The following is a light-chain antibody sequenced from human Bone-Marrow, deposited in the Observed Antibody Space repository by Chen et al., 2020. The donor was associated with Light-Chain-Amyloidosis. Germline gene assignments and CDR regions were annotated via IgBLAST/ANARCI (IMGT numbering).Light chain of an antibody. J-gene: IGLJ3*02. Sequence: SYVLTQASSVSVAPGQTATVACGGNNIGSTSVHWYQQTPGQAPLLVVYDDSDRPSGIPERLSGSNSGNTATLTISRVEAGDEGDYYCQVWDRSSDRPVFGGGTKLTVL. V-gene: IGLV3-21*02. CDR2: DDS. CDR3: QVWDRSSDRPV. CDR1: NIGSTS.